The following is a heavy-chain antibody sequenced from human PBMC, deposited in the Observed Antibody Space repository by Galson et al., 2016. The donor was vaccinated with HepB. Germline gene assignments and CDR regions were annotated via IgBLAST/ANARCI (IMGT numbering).Heavy chain of an antibody. CDR2: IKSNSHGGTT. V-gene: IGHV3-15*07. CDR1: GFTFSNAW. D-gene: IGHD5-24*01. J-gene: IGHJ4*02. Sequence: SLRLSCAASGFTFSNAWMNWVRQAPGKGLEWVGRIKSNSHGGTTDYAAPVKGRITISRDDSRNTLYLQMNSLKTEDTAVYYFTTGEDGYGYWGQGTLVTVSS. CDR3: TTGEDGYGY.